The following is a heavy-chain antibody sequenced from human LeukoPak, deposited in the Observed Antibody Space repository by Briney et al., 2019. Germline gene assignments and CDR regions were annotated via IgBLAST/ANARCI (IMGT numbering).Heavy chain of an antibody. D-gene: IGHD3-10*01. CDR2: ISYDGSNK. CDR3: AKDRLLWLTDGMDV. V-gene: IGHV3-30*18. Sequence: PGGSLRLSCAASGFTFSSYGMHWVRQAPGKGLEWVAVISYDGSNKYYADSVKGRFTISRDNSKNTLYLQMNSLRAEDTAVYYCAKDRLLWLTDGMDVWGQGTTVTVSS. J-gene: IGHJ6*02. CDR1: GFTFSSYG.